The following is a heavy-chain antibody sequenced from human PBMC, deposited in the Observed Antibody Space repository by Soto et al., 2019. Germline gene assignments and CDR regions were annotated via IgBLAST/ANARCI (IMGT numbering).Heavy chain of an antibody. V-gene: IGHV3-74*01. CDR1: GFTFSGYW. D-gene: IGHD6-13*01. Sequence: GGSLRLSCAGSGFTFSGYWTHWVRQAPGKGPVWVSRLNPNGTFTTNADSVKGRFTISRDNAKNTVYLQMNSLRAEDTAVYYCAQSSSPDYFDYWGQGTLVTVSS. CDR2: LNPNGTFT. J-gene: IGHJ4*02. CDR3: AQSSSPDYFDY.